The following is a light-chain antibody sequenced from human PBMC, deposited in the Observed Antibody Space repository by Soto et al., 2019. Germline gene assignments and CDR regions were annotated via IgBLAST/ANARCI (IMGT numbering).Light chain of an antibody. CDR1: KLGDKY. CDR3: QAWASSTVV. Sequence: SYELTQPPSVSVSPGQTASITCSGDKLGDKYACWYQQKPGQSPVLVIYQNSKRPSGIPERFSGSNSGNTATLTISGTQAMDEADYYCQAWASSTVVFGGGTKLTVL. J-gene: IGLJ2*01. CDR2: QNS. V-gene: IGLV3-1*01.